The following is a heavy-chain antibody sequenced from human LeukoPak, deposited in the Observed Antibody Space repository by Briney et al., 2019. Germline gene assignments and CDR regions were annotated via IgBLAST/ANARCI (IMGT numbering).Heavy chain of an antibody. CDR2: INWNGGST. D-gene: IGHD1-26*01. J-gene: IGHJ4*02. Sequence: GGSLRLSCAASGFTFDDYGMSWVRQAPGKGLEWVSGINWNGGSTGYADSVKGRFTISRDNAKNSLYLQMNSLRAEDTALYHCARGGSGSYYDYWGQGTLVTVSS. V-gene: IGHV3-20*01. CDR1: GFTFDDYG. CDR3: ARGGSGSYYDY.